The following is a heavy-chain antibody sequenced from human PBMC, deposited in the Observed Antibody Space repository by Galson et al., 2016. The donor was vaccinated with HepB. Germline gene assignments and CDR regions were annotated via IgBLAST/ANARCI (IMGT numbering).Heavy chain of an antibody. Sequence: SVKVSCKASGYTFTSYYMHWVRQAPGQGLEWMGIINPSVGSTNYAQKFQGRVTMTRDTSTSTVYMELSSLRSEDTAVYYCARDGRSGLHWFDPWGQGTLVTVSS. V-gene: IGHV1-46*01. D-gene: IGHD6-19*01. J-gene: IGHJ5*02. CDR3: ARDGRSGLHWFDP. CDR2: INPSVGST. CDR1: GYTFTSYY.